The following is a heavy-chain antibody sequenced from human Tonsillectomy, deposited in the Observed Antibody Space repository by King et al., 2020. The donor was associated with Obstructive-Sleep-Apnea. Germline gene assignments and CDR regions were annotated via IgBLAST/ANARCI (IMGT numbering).Heavy chain of an antibody. J-gene: IGHJ4*02. CDR3: AKADIVGAMAMGAFNY. CDR2: ISVSGGST. V-gene: IGHV3-23*04. Sequence: QLVQSGGGLVQPGGSLRLSCAASGFTFSSYAMSWVRQAPGRGLEGVSAISVSGGSTYYADSVKGRFTISRDNSKNTLYLQMNSLRAGDTAVYYCAKADIVGAMAMGAFNYWGQGTLVTVSS. CDR1: GFTFSSYA. D-gene: IGHD1-26*01.